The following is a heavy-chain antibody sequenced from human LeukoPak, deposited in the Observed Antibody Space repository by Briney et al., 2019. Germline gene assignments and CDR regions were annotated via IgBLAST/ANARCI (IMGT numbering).Heavy chain of an antibody. J-gene: IGHJ4*02. CDR3: AREAYGISSGEAFDY. V-gene: IGHV4-31*03. CDR2: IYYSGRT. Sequence: SETLSLTCTVSGGSLSSGGYYWSWIRQHPGEGLEWIGYIYYSGRTYYNPSLKSRVIISVDTSKNQFSLRPSSVTAADTAVYYCAREAYGISSGEAFDYWGQGTLVTVSS. CDR1: GGSLSSGGYY. D-gene: IGHD6-6*01.